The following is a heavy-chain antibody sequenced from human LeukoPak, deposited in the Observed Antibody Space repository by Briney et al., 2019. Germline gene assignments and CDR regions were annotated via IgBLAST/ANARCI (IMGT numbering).Heavy chain of an antibody. CDR1: GYTLTELS. CDR2: FDPEDGET. Sequence: ASVKVSCKVSGYTLTELSMHWVRQAPGKGLEWMGGFDPEDGETIYAQKFQGRVTMTEDTSTDTAYMELRSLRSDDTAVYYCARDNYDFWSGYYSGGNWFDPWGQGTLVTVSS. J-gene: IGHJ5*02. D-gene: IGHD3-3*01. CDR3: ARDNYDFWSGYYSGGNWFDP. V-gene: IGHV1-24*01.